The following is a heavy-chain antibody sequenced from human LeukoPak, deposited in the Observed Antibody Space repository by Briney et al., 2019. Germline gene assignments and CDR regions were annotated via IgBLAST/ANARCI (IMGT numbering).Heavy chain of an antibody. V-gene: IGHV5-51*01. D-gene: IGHD3-10*01. J-gene: IGHJ6*02. CDR1: GYSFTSYW. CDR2: IYPGDSDT. CDR3: VRGITMVRGVILYSMDV. Sequence: GESLKISCKASGYSFTSYWIGWVRQMPGKGLEWMGIIYPGDSDTRYNPSFQGQVTISAGKSISTAYLQWGSLKASDSAMYYCVRGITMVRGVILYSMDVWGQGTTVTVSS.